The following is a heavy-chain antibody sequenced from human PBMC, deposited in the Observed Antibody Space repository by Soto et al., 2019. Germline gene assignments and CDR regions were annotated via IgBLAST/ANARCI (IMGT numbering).Heavy chain of an antibody. Sequence: GGSLRLSCAASGFTFSDYYMSWIRQAPGKGLEWVSYISSSGSTIYYADSVKGRFTISRDNAKNSLYLQMNSLRAEDTAVYYCVSSGVFWSGYYMIDYWGQGTLVTVSS. CDR1: GFTFSDYY. V-gene: IGHV3-11*01. J-gene: IGHJ4*02. CDR3: VSSGVFWSGYYMIDY. D-gene: IGHD3-3*01. CDR2: ISSSGSTI.